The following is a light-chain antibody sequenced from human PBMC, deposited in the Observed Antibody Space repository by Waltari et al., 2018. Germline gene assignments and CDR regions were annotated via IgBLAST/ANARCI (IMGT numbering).Light chain of an antibody. V-gene: IGKV3-15*01. CDR1: QSVGSE. J-gene: IGKJ4*01. CDR2: GAS. Sequence: ETVMSQCPGPLSVSLGDRVILSCRASQSVGSELAWYQEIPGQTPRLLIYGASTRVTGVPARFSGSGSGTEVTLTISSLQSEDFGLYYCQQYDNWPLTFGGGTKVEIK. CDR3: QQYDNWPLT.